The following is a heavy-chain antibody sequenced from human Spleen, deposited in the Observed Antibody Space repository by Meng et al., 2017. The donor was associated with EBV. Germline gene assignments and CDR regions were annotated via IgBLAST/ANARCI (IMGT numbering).Heavy chain of an antibody. CDR3: ARDRRTMGSDY. CDR1: GGSISSSSYY. Sequence: QRQLQESGPGPVKPSETLSLTCTVSGGSISSSSYYWGWIRQPPGKGLEWIGSMYYSGSTYYNPSLKSRVTLSTDTSKNQFSLKLSSLTAADTAVYYCARDRRTMGSDYWGHGILVTVSS. V-gene: IGHV4-39*07. CDR2: MYYSGST. J-gene: IGHJ4*01. D-gene: IGHD4/OR15-4a*01.